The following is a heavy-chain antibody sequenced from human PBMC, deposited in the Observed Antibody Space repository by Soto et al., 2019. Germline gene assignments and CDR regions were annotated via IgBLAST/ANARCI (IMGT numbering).Heavy chain of an antibody. V-gene: IGHV3-21*01. Sequence: EVQLVESGGGLVKPGGSLRLSCAASGFPFNTYDMNWVRQAPGKGMEWVSSITTSSAYIYYADSLKGRITISRDNAQNSLFLHMAILRAEDTALYDCVRSGPARLLIHSGFDTRGQRTLVAV. J-gene: IGHJ5*02. CDR2: ITTSSAYI. CDR3: VRSGPARLLIHSGFDT. D-gene: IGHD2-21*01. CDR1: GFPFNTYD.